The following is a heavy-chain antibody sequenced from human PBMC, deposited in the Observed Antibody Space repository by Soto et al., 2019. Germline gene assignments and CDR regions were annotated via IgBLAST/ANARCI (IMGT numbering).Heavy chain of an antibody. D-gene: IGHD6-13*01. J-gene: IGHJ5*02. Sequence: ASVKVCGKASGYTLTCYYIHWVRQAPVQGLEWMGWINPNSGGTNYAQKFQGRVTMTRDTSISTAYMELSRLRSDDTAVYYCARENVAAAGTGNWFDPWGQGTLVTVSS. CDR1: GYTLTCYY. V-gene: IGHV1-2*02. CDR3: ARENVAAAGTGNWFDP. CDR2: INPNSGGT.